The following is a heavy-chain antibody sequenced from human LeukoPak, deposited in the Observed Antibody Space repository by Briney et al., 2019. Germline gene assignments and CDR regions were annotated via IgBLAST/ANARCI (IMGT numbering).Heavy chain of an antibody. CDR2: ITGSGGST. D-gene: IGHD3-10*01. CDR3: AKSRSSGSYCIDY. J-gene: IGHJ4*02. V-gene: IGHV3-23*01. CDR1: GFTFSTYW. Sequence: PGGSLRLSCAASGFTFSTYWMSWVRQAPGKGLEWVSGITGSGGSTYYADPVKGRFTISRDNSKNTLSLQMNSLRAEDTAVYYCAKSRSSGSYCIDYWGQGTLVTVSS.